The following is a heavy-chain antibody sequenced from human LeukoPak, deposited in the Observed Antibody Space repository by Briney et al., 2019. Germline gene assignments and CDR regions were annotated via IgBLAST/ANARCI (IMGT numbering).Heavy chain of an antibody. D-gene: IGHD2-21*02. J-gene: IGHJ4*02. CDR1: GYSFTTNW. CDR3: ARSWVTGYGTVLDY. CDR2: IYPGDSDT. Sequence: GESLKISCKASGYSFTTNWISWVRQMPGKGLEWMGIIYPGDSDTRYSPSFQGQVTISADKSISTAYLQWSSLEASDTAKYYCARSWVTGYGTVLDYWGQGTLVTVSS. V-gene: IGHV5-51*01.